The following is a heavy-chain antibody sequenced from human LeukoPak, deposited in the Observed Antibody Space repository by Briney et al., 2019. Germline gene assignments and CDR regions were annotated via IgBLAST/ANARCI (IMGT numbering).Heavy chain of an antibody. J-gene: IGHJ5*02. Sequence: SETLSLTCAVYGGSFSGYYWSWIRQPPGKGLEWIGEVNHSGSTNYNPSLKSRVTISVDTSKNQFSLKLSSVTAADTAVYYCARGVVVVPAANNWFDHWGQGTLVTVSS. V-gene: IGHV4-34*01. D-gene: IGHD2-2*01. CDR2: VNHSGST. CDR3: ARGVVVVPAANNWFDH. CDR1: GGSFSGYY.